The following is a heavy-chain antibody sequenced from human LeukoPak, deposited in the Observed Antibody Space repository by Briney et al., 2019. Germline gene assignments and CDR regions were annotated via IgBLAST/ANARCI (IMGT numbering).Heavy chain of an antibody. D-gene: IGHD2-21*01. CDR1: GFTFTSSA. V-gene: IGHV1-58*02. Sequence: SAKVSCKASGFTFTSSAMQWVRQARGQRLEWIGWIVVGSGNTNYAQKFQERITITRDMSTSTAYMELSSLRSEDTAVYYCAANTPRVVREDAFDIWGQGTMVTVSS. CDR3: AANTPRVVREDAFDI. CDR2: IVVGSGNT. J-gene: IGHJ3*02.